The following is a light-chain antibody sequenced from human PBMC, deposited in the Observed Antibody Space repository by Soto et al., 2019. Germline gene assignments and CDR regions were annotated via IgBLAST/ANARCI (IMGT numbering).Light chain of an antibody. CDR3: QVRTDWPPFKYT. V-gene: IGKV3-11*01. Sequence: EIVLTQSPATLSLSAGERVTLSCRASQSVDTMVAWYQQQVGRTPRLLIYETSNRATGVPARFSGSGSGTDFTLTISRLEPEXXXXXXCQVRTDWPPFKYTFGQGTKLEVK. CDR2: ETS. J-gene: IGKJ2*01. CDR1: QSVDTM.